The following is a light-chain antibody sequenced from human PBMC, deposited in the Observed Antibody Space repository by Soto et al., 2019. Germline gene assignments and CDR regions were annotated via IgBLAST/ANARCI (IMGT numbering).Light chain of an antibody. V-gene: IGKV1-5*02. Sequence: IQMTQSPSSLSASVGDRVTIICRASQSVSTRLAWYQQKPGKAPKVLIYDASSWAGGVPSRFTGSGSGTEFTLTINSLQPDAFATYSCQQYRVSWTSGQGNKVDIX. J-gene: IGKJ1*01. CDR3: QQYRVSWT. CDR2: DAS. CDR1: QSVSTR.